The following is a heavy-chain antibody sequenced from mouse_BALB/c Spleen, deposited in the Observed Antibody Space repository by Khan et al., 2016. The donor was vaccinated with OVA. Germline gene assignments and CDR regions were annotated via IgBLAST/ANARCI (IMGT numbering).Heavy chain of an antibody. D-gene: IGHD2-14*01. CDR2: ISSTGST. CDR3: ARSLYYSYGYALDC. CDR1: GYAITSDYA. Sequence: EVKVEESGPGLVKPSQSLSLTCTVTGYAITSDYAWNWIRQFPGNKLEWMGYISSTGSTSYNPSLKSRISITRDTSKNQFFLQLTSVTTEDTATYYCARSLYYSYGYALDCWGRGTSVTVSS. J-gene: IGHJ4*01. V-gene: IGHV3-2*02.